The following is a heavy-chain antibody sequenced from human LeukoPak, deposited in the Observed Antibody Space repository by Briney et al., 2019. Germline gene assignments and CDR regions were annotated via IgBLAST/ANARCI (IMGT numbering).Heavy chain of an antibody. CDR1: GYTFTGYY. V-gene: IGHV1-2*02. D-gene: IGHD3-10*01. CDR2: INPNSGGT. CDR3: ARAYAAMVRGVVVYYYYYMDV. Sequence: ASVEVSCKASGYTFTGYYMHWVRQAPGQGLEWMGWINPNSGGTNYAQKFQGRVTMTRDTSISTAYMELSRLRSDDTAVYYCARAYAAMVRGVVVYYYYYMDVWGKGTTVTISS. J-gene: IGHJ6*03.